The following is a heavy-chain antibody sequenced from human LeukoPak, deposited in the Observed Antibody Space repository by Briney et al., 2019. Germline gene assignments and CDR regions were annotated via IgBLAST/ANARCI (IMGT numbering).Heavy chain of an antibody. V-gene: IGHV3-7*01. Sequence: GGSLRLSCAASGFTFSSYWMSWVRQAPGKGLEWVANIKQDGSEKYYVDPVKGRFTISRDNAKNSLYLQMNSLRAEDTAVYYCARAMSDDILTVDYWGQGTLVTVSS. CDR2: IKQDGSEK. J-gene: IGHJ4*02. CDR1: GFTFSSYW. D-gene: IGHD3-9*01. CDR3: ARAMSDDILTVDY.